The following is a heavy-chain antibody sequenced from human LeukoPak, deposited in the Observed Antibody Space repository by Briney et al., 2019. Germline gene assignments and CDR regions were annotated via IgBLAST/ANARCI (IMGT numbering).Heavy chain of an antibody. D-gene: IGHD2-15*01. CDR2: IIPIFGTA. Sequence: ASVKVSCKASGGTFSSYAISWVRQAPGQGLEWMGGIIPIFGTANYAQKFQGRVTITSDESASTAYMELSSLRSEDTAVYYCARDFTAGAAPFDYWGQGTLVTVSS. CDR3: ARDFTAGAAPFDY. CDR1: GGTFSSYA. V-gene: IGHV1-69*13. J-gene: IGHJ4*02.